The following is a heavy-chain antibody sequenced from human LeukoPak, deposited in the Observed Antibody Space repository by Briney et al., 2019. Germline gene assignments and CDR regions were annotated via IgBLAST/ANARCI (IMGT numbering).Heavy chain of an antibody. CDR1: GFTFSSYG. Sequence: GGSLRLSCAASGFTFSSYGMNWVRQAPGKGLEWVAFIRYDGSKKYSADSVKGRFTISRDNSKNTLYLQMNSLRSEDTAVYYCARDNSVRDEAWWFNPWGQGTLVTVSS. J-gene: IGHJ5*02. CDR3: ARDNSVRDEAWWFNP. CDR2: IRYDGSKK. D-gene: IGHD5-24*01. V-gene: IGHV3-30*02.